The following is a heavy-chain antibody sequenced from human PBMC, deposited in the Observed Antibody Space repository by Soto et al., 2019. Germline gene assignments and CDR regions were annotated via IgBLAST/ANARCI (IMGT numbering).Heavy chain of an antibody. CDR2: INHSGST. D-gene: IGHD3-9*01. J-gene: IGHJ3*02. Sequence: SETLSLTCGVYGGSFSGYYWSWIRQPPGKGLEWIGEINHSGSTNYTPSLKSRVTISVDTSKNQFSLKLSSVTAADTAVYYCARGTALRYFDWLLFWGAFDIWGQGTMVTVSS. CDR3: ARGTALRYFDWLLFWGAFDI. V-gene: IGHV4-34*01. CDR1: GGSFSGYY.